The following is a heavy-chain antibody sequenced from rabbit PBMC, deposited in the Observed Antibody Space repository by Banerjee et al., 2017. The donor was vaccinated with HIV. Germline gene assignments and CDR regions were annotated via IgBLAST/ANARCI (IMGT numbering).Heavy chain of an antibody. Sequence: QEQLVESGGGLVKPEGSLTLTCTASGFSFSSSYYMCWVRQAPGKGLEWIACMDAGNSGSSYYASWAKGRFTISKTSSTTVTLQMTSLTAADTATYFCVRETETYTDYTGYGYYFNLWGQGTLVTVS. CDR1: GFSFSSSYY. D-gene: IGHD6-1*01. CDR3: VRETETYTDYTGYGYYFNL. J-gene: IGHJ4*01. V-gene: IGHV1S45*01. CDR2: MDAGNSGSS.